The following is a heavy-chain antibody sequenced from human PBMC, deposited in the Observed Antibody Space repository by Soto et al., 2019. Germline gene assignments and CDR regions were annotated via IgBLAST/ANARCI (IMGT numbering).Heavy chain of an antibody. CDR3: APLAVTPPPP. D-gene: IGHD6-19*01. J-gene: IGHJ5*02. CDR2: IKSGSHAGTT. Sequence: EVQLVESGGGLVQPGGSLRLSCVASGFIFNGAWMNWVRQAPGTGLEWVGRIKSGSHAGTTDYAAPVKGRFCISRDDSRNTMFLQQDILKPQDTAVYFRAPLAVTPPPPGGQGTLVTVSS. CDR1: GFIFNGAW. V-gene: IGHV3-15*07.